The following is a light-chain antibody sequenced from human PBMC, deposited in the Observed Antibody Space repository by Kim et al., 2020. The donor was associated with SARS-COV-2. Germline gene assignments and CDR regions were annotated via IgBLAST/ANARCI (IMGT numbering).Light chain of an antibody. Sequence: VSVAPGQTASITCAGDKLGDKDTCWYQQKPGQSPVVVIYRDSRRTSGIPERFSGSNSGNTATLTSSGTQAMDEADYYCQTWDSSGVFGGGTQLTVL. CDR3: QTWDSSGV. CDR2: RDS. J-gene: IGLJ2*01. CDR1: KLGDKD. V-gene: IGLV3-1*01.